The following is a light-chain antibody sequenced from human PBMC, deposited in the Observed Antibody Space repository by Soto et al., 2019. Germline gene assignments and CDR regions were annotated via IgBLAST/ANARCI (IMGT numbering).Light chain of an antibody. CDR3: QERSQWPLT. J-gene: IGKJ4*01. CDR1: QSISSH. CDR2: DAS. V-gene: IGKV3-11*01. Sequence: EIVLTQSPATLSLSPGERATLSCRASQSISSHLAWYQQKPGQAPRLLIYDASNRATGIPARFSGSGSGTEFPLTNSSLEPGDFAVYYCQERSQWPLTFGGGTKVEIK.